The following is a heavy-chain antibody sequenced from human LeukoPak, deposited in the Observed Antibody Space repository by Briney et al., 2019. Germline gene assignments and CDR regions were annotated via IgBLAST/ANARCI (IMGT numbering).Heavy chain of an antibody. D-gene: IGHD4-17*01. CDR3: AKDLAKAGYGDYYFDY. CDR1: GCTFSSYA. CDR2: ISGSGGST. J-gene: IGHJ4*02. V-gene: IGHV3-23*01. Sequence: GGSLRLSCAASGCTFSSYAMSWVRQAPGEGLEWVSGISGSGGSTYYADSVKGRFTISRDNSKNTLYLQMNSLRADDTAVYYCAKDLAKAGYGDYYFDYWGQGTLVTVSS.